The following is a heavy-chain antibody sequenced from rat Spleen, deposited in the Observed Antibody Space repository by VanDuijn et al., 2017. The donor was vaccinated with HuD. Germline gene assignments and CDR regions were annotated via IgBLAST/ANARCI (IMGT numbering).Heavy chain of an antibody. CDR3: TRRGYLSDWYFDF. J-gene: IGHJ1*01. Sequence: EVQLVESGGGLVQPGRSLKLSCGVSGFTFSDYYMAWVRQAPTKGLEWVATISYDGSKTYYRDSVKGRFTISRDNARSTLNLHMDSLRSEDTAIYYCTRRGYLSDWYFDFWGPGTMVTVSS. CDR2: ISYDGSKT. D-gene: IGHD4-4*01. CDR1: GFTFSDYY. V-gene: IGHV5-7*01.